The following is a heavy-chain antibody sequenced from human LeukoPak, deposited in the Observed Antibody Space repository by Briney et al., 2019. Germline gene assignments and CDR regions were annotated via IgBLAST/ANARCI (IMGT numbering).Heavy chain of an antibody. D-gene: IGHD2-2*03. CDR3: ARDWVTNGYCSSTSCYRSVFNWFDP. V-gene: IGHV3-21*01. Sequence: GGSLRLSCAASGFTFSSYSMNWVRQAPGKGLEWVSTISSSSSYIYYADSVKGRFTISRDNAKNSLYLQMNSLRAEDTAVYYCARDWVTNGYCSSTSCYRSVFNWFDPWGQGTLVTVSS. CDR2: ISSSSSYI. CDR1: GFTFSSYS. J-gene: IGHJ5*02.